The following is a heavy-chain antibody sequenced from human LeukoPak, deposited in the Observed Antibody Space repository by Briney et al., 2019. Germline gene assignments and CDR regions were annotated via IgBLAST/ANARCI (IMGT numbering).Heavy chain of an antibody. D-gene: IGHD3-9*01. CDR2: IYPGDSDT. J-gene: IGHJ4*02. CDR1: GYSFTSYW. V-gene: IGHV5-51*01. Sequence: GESLKISYKGSGYSFTSYWIGWVRQMPGKGLEWMGIIYPGDSDTRYSPSFQGQVTISADKSISTAYLQWSSLKASDTAMYYCARGAGHYDILTGYYYWGQGTLVTVSS. CDR3: ARGAGHYDILTGYYY.